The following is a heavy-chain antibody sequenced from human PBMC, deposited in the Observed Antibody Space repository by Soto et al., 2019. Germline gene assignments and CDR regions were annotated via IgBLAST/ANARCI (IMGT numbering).Heavy chain of an antibody. D-gene: IGHD5-12*01. CDR2: ISGSGGST. J-gene: IGHJ1*01. Sequence: GGSLRLSCAASGFTFSSYAMSWVRQAPGKGLEWVSAISGSGGSTYYADSVKGRFTISRDNSKNTLYLQMNSLRAEDTAVYYCAKLEGGYDLRGGEYFQHWGQGTLVTVSS. CDR3: AKLEGGYDLRGGEYFQH. CDR1: GFTFSSYA. V-gene: IGHV3-23*01.